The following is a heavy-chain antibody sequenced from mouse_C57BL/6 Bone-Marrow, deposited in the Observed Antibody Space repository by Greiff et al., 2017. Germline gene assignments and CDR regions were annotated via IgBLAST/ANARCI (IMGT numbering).Heavy chain of an antibody. Sequence: QVQLQQPGAELVKPGASVKMSCKASGNTFTSYWITWVKQRPGQGLEWIGDIYPGSGSTNYNEKFKSKATLTVDTSSSTAYMQLSSLTSEDSAVYYCARRGAYGNFFDYWGQGTTLTVSS. D-gene: IGHD2-1*01. CDR3: ARRGAYGNFFDY. J-gene: IGHJ2*01. CDR2: IYPGSGST. CDR1: GNTFTSYW. V-gene: IGHV1-55*01.